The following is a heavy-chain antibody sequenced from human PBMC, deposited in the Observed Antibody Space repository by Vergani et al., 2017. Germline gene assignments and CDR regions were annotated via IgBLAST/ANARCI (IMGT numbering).Heavy chain of an antibody. CDR3: ATHVVVTKGGGMDF. CDR2: IRYDGSNK. D-gene: IGHD2-21*02. J-gene: IGHJ6*02. CDR1: GFTFSSYG. V-gene: IGHV3-30*02. Sequence: QVQLVESGGGVVQPGGSLRLSCAASGFTFSSYGMHWVRQAPGKGLEWVAFIRYDGSNKYYADSVKGRFTISRDNSKNTLYLQMNSLRAEDTAVYYCATHVVVTKGGGMDFWGQGTTVTVSS.